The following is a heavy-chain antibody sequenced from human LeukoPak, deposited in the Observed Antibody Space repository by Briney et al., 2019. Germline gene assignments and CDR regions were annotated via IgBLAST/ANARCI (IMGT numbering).Heavy chain of an antibody. Sequence: GGSLRLSCVGSGFIFSNAWMNWVRQAPGKGLEWVARIKSKVDGEAIDYAAPIKGRFTISRDDSKNTVYLQMNSLKTEDTGVYYCSTGGYFFDYWGQGTLVTVSS. CDR1: GFIFSNAW. CDR2: IKSKVDGEAI. CDR3: STGGYFFDY. J-gene: IGHJ4*02. V-gene: IGHV3-15*07.